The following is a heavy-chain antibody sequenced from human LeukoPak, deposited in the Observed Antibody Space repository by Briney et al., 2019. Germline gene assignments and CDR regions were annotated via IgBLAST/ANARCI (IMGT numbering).Heavy chain of an antibody. J-gene: IGHJ4*02. CDR3: ARHSGLGVMSPYSDY. CDR2: INEDGSDK. D-gene: IGHD3-22*01. V-gene: IGHV3-7*02. CDR1: GFTFSSSW. Sequence: GGSLRLSCAASGFTFSSSWMTWVRQAPGKGLEWVAHINEDGSDKYYVDSVTGRFSISRDNTKNSLYLQMSSLRAEDTAAYYCARHSGLGVMSPYSDYWGQGILVTVSS.